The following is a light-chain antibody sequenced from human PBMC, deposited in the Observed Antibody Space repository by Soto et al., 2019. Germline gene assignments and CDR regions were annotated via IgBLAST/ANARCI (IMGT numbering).Light chain of an antibody. J-gene: IGKJ1*01. Sequence: DIHLTQPPSFLSASVGDRVTITCRASQGISSYLAWYQQKPGKAPKLLIYAASTLQSGVPSRFSGSGSGTEFTLTISSLQPEDFATYYCQQLNSYLPTFGQGTRWIS. CDR1: QGISSY. V-gene: IGKV1-9*01. CDR3: QQLNSYLPT. CDR2: AAS.